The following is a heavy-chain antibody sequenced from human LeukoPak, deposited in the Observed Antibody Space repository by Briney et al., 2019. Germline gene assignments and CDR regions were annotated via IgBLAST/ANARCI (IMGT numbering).Heavy chain of an antibody. Sequence: GESLKISCKGSGYSFTSYWIAWVRQMPGKGLEWMGIIHPGDSDARYRPSFQGQVIISADKSTSTAYLQWSSLKASDTAMYYCARSYYGSGSYFRFDPWGQGTLVTVSS. D-gene: IGHD3-10*01. CDR3: ARSYYGSGSYFRFDP. J-gene: IGHJ5*02. V-gene: IGHV5-51*01. CDR1: GYSFTSYW. CDR2: IHPGDSDA.